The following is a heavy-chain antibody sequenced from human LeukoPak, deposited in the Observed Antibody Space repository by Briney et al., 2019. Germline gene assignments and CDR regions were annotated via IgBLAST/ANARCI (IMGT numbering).Heavy chain of an antibody. CDR3: ATQRGSYLWGTDFDY. CDR1: RGTFTGYY. CDR2: INPNSGDT. J-gene: IGHJ4*02. D-gene: IGHD3-16*01. V-gene: IGHV1-2*02. Sequence: ASVNVSCKPSRGTFTGYYMHWVRQAPGQGREGMGWINPNSGDTKYAQKFQGRVTMTRDTSISTAYMELSRLRSDDTAVYYCATQRGSYLWGTDFDYWGQGTLVTVYS.